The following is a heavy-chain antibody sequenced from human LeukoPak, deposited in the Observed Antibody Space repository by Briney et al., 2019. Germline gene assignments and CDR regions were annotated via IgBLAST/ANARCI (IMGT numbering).Heavy chain of an antibody. Sequence: PGGSLRLSCAASGFTFSDYHMSWVRQAPGKGLEWISFIASSSTFTTYADSVRGRFTTSRDDAKNSLDLQMNSLRAEDTAVYYCAKVGLRLGGDYWGQGTLVTVSS. CDR1: GFTFSDYH. D-gene: IGHD4-17*01. J-gene: IGHJ4*02. CDR3: AKVGLRLGGDY. V-gene: IGHV3-11*05. CDR2: IASSSTFT.